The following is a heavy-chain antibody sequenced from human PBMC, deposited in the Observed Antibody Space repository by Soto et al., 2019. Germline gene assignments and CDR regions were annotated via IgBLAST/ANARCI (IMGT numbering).Heavy chain of an antibody. Sequence: QVQLVQSGAEVKKPGSSVKVSCKASGGTFSSYAISWVRQAPGQGLEWMGGIIPIFGTANYAQKFQGRVTITADETTSTAYMELTSLRSEDTAVYYCASPTKPLYYYYGMDVWGQGTTVTVSS. CDR1: GGTFSSYA. CDR3: ASPTKPLYYYYGMDV. J-gene: IGHJ6*02. CDR2: IIPIFGTA. D-gene: IGHD1-1*01. V-gene: IGHV1-69*12.